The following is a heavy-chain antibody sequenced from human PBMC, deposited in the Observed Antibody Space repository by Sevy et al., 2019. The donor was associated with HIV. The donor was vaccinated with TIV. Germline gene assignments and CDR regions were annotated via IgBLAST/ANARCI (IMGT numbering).Heavy chain of an antibody. CDR2: IKSKGDGATA. V-gene: IGHV3-15*07. Sequence: GGSLGLSCAVSNFAFNNAWMNWVRQAPGKGLEWVGRIKSKGDGATADHAAPVKGRFTVSRDDSKNTLYLQMNSLRAEDTAVYYCTTDETAARYWGQGTLVTVSS. J-gene: IGHJ4*02. D-gene: IGHD6-13*01. CDR3: TTDETAARY. CDR1: NFAFNNAW.